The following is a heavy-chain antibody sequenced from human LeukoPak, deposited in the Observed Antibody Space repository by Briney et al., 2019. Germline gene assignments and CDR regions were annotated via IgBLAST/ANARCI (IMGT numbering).Heavy chain of an antibody. CDR2: ISYDGSNK. J-gene: IGHJ4*02. CDR1: GFTFSSYA. D-gene: IGHD6-19*01. V-gene: IGHV3-30*04. CDR3: ARDNPGGYSSGRYGQQDY. Sequence: GGSLRLSCAASGFTFSSYAMHWVRQAPGKGLEGVAVISYDGSNKYYADSVKGRFTISRDNSKNTLYLQMNSLRAEDTAVYYCARDNPGGYSSGRYGQQDYWGQGTLVTVSS.